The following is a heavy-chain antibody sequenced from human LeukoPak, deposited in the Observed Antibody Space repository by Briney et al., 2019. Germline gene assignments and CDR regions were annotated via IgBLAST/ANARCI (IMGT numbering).Heavy chain of an antibody. CDR2: IYPGDSGT. V-gene: IGHV5-51*01. CDR1: GYSFTSYW. Sequence: GESLKISCKDSGYSFTSYWIGWVRQMPGKGLEWMGIIYPGDSGTTYSPSFQGQVTISADKPISTAYLRWSSLKASDTAMYYCARRSGEYRGDAFDIWGQGTMVTVSS. CDR3: ARRSGEYRGDAFDI. D-gene: IGHD7-27*01. J-gene: IGHJ3*02.